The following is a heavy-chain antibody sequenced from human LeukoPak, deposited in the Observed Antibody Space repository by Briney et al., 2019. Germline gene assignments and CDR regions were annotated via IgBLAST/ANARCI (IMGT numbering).Heavy chain of an antibody. CDR2: VSTSSSYI. V-gene: IGHV3-21*01. Sequence: GGSLRLSCAASRFTFSNYDMNWVRQAPGKGLEWVSFVSTSSSYIHYADSVKGRFTISRDNAKNSLYLQMNSLRAEDTAVYYCARDVGYSYALDYWGQGTLVTVSS. CDR1: RFTFSNYD. D-gene: IGHD5-18*01. CDR3: ARDVGYSYALDY. J-gene: IGHJ4*02.